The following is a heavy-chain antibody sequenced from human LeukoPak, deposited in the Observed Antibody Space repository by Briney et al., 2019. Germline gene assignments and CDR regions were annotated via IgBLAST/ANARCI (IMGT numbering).Heavy chain of an antibody. J-gene: IGHJ4*02. D-gene: IGHD2-15*01. V-gene: IGHV3-7*01. Sequence: GGSLRLSCAASGFSFSAYWMTWVRQAPGTRLEWVANINPAGSETYYVDPVKGRFSISRDNAKNLVYLQMNSLRAEDTAVYHCARFGYVAAVDVWGQGTPVTVSS. CDR2: INPAGSET. CDR1: GFSFSAYW. CDR3: ARFGYVAAVDV.